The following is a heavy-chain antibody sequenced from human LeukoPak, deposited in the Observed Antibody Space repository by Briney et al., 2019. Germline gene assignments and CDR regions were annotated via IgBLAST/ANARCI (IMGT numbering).Heavy chain of an antibody. CDR2: IIPIFGTT. J-gene: IGHJ4*02. V-gene: IGHV1-69*01. D-gene: IGHD3-22*01. CDR3: ARSSGRNFDY. Sequence: ASVKVSCKASGDTFNTYGIGWVRQAPGQGLEWMGGIIPIFGTTYYAQKFQDRITLIADESTSTAYIELSSLRSEDTAVYCCARSSGRNFDYWGQGTLVTVSS. CDR1: GDTFNTYG.